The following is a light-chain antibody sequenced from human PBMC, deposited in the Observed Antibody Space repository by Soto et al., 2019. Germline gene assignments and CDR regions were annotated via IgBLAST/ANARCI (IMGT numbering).Light chain of an antibody. J-gene: IGKJ5*01. CDR2: GAS. V-gene: IGKV3-15*01. CDR1: HSGGSN. CDR3: QQYNSCSVR. Sequence: IVRQQFNAPLSVSPGGRPTLSCSAGHSGGSNFAWYQQKPRQAPSLLIYGASTRATSIPPRFSSSGAGTEFTLTISSWLEADVSVDYCQQYNSCSVRFGQGTRLEIK.